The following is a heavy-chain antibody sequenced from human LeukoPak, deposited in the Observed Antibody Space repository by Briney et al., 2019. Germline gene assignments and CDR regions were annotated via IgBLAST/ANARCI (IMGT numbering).Heavy chain of an antibody. CDR3: AELGITMIGSV. Sequence: PGGSLRLSCAASGFSFGSYGIHWVRQAPGKGLEWVSYISSSGSTIYYADSVKGRFTISRDNAKNSLYLQMNSLRAEDTAVYYCAELGITMIGSVWGKGTTVTISS. CDR2: ISSSGSTI. V-gene: IGHV3-48*04. D-gene: IGHD3-10*02. J-gene: IGHJ6*04. CDR1: GFSFGSYG.